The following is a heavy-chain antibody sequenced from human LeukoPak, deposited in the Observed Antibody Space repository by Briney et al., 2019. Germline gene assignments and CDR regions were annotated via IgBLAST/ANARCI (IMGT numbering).Heavy chain of an antibody. Sequence: PGGSLRLSCAASQFTFSSYAMTWVRQAPGKGLEWVSVIYSGGSTYYADSVKGRFTISRDNSKNTLYLQMNSLRAEDTAVYYCARDSSGWYGWFDPWGQGTLVTVSS. CDR3: ARDSSGWYGWFDP. D-gene: IGHD6-19*01. CDR2: IYSGGST. J-gene: IGHJ5*02. CDR1: QFTFSSYA. V-gene: IGHV3-53*01.